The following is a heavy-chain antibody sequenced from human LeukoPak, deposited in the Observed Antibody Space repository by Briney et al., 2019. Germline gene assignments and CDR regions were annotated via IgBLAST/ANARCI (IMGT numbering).Heavy chain of an antibody. V-gene: IGHV3-13*04. D-gene: IGHD5-12*01. J-gene: IGHJ3*01. Sequence: PGGSVPHSRRPSGLTLSMFFVHWVRQTTGKGLEWVSGIGKGGDRYYAGSVKGRFTISRENAKNSLYLQMNSLRIGYTALYYSDRGGNCGLEVWGQGTMVTVSS. CDR1: GLTLSMFF. CDR3: DRGGNCGLEV. CDR2: IGKGGDR.